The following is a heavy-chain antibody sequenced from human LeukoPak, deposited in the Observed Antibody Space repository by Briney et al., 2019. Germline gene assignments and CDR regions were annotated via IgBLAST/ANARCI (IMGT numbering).Heavy chain of an antibody. D-gene: IGHD6-19*01. V-gene: IGHV3-23*01. Sequence: GGSLRLSCAASGFTFSSYAMSRVRQAPGKGLEWVSAISGSGGSTYYADSVKGRFTISRDNSKNTLYLQMNSLRAEDTAVYYCAKDRRSQWLVQDYWGQGTLVTVSS. CDR3: AKDRRSQWLVQDY. CDR2: ISGSGGST. CDR1: GFTFSSYA. J-gene: IGHJ4*02.